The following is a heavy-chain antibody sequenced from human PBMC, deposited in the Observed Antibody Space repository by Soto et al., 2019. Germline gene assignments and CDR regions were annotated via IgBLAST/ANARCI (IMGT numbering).Heavy chain of an antibody. CDR2: ISSNGGST. V-gene: IGHV3-64*01. CDR1: GFTFSSYA. Sequence: EVQLVESGGGLVQPGGSLRLSCAASGFTFSSYAMHWVRQAPGKGLEYVSAISSNGGSTYYANSVKGRFTISRDNSKNPLYFQMGSLIDEDRAVYYCARGPGYYFDYWGQGTLVTVSS. J-gene: IGHJ4*02. CDR3: ARGPGYYFDY.